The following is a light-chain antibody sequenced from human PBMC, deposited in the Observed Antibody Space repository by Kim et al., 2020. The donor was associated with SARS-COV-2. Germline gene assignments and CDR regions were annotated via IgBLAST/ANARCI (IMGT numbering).Light chain of an antibody. CDR2: WAS. Sequence: DIVMTQSPDSLAVSLGERATINCKSSQSVLYSSNNKNYLAWYQQKPGQPPKLLIYWASTRESGVPDRFSGSGSGTDFTLTISSLQAEDVAVYYCQQYYTTPPWTFGQGTKVDFK. V-gene: IGKV4-1*01. J-gene: IGKJ1*01. CDR1: QSVLYSSNNKNY. CDR3: QQYYTTPPWT.